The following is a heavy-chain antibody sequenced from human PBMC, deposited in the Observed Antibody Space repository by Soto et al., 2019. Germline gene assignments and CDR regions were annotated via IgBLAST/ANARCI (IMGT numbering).Heavy chain of an antibody. J-gene: IGHJ4*02. CDR1: GFTFSAYG. CDR2: IWFDGNNK. CDR3: ARDISMIDVALGY. D-gene: IGHD3-22*01. Sequence: QVQLAESGGGVVQPGRSLRLSCAASGFTFSAYGMHWVRQAPGKGLEWVAAIWFDGNNKYYADSVKGRFTISRDNSKNTLYLQMDSLRAEVTAVYYCARDISMIDVALGYWGQGTLITVSS. V-gene: IGHV3-33*01.